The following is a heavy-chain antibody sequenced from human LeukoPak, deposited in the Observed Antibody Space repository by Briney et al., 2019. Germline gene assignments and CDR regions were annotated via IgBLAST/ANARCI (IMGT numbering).Heavy chain of an antibody. CDR3: ARAIVGRLGWFDP. CDR2: IYYSGST. Sequence: NPSETLSLTCTVSGGSISSGGYYWSWIRQPPGKGLEWIGYIYYSGSTNYNPSLKSRVTISVDTSKNQFSLKLSSVTAADTAVYYCARAIVGRLGWFDPWGQGTLVTVSS. D-gene: IGHD2-15*01. J-gene: IGHJ5*02. V-gene: IGHV4-61*08. CDR1: GGSISSGGYY.